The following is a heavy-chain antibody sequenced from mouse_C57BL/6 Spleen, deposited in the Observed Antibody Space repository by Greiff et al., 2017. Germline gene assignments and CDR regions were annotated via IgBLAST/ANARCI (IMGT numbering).Heavy chain of an antibody. Sequence: VQLQQSGPELVKPGASVKIPCKASGYTFTDYNMDWVKQSHGKSLAWIGDINPNNGGTIYNQKFKGKTTLNLDKSSSTAYMELRSLTSEDTAVYYCARTEASMDYWGQGTSVTVSS. CDR1: GYTFTDYN. CDR3: ARTEASMDY. J-gene: IGHJ4*01. CDR2: INPNNGGT. V-gene: IGHV1-18*01.